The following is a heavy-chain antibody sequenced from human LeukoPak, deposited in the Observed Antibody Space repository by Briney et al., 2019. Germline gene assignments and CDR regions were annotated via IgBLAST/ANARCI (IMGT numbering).Heavy chain of an antibody. V-gene: IGHV4-39*07. CDR1: GGSINSSYYY. D-gene: IGHD5-24*01. CDR2: IYYSGST. Sequence: SETLSLTCTVSGGSINSSYYYWGWIRQPPGKGLEWIGSIYYSGSTYYNPSLKSRVTISVDTSKNQFSLKLSSVTAADTAVYYCATSRERWLQLRYFDYWGQGTLVTVSS. CDR3: ATSRERWLQLRYFDY. J-gene: IGHJ4*02.